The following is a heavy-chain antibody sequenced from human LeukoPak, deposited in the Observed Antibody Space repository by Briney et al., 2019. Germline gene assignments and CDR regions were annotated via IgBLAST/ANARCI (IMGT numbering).Heavy chain of an antibody. CDR1: GFTISTYG. Sequence: GGSLRLSCAASGFTISTYGMSWVRQAPGKGLEWVSSISGGTTYYADSVKGRFTISRDNSKDTVSPQMNSLRAEDTAVYYCAKSVYHSGNYWGQGTLVTVSS. CDR2: ISGGTT. D-gene: IGHD3-10*01. V-gene: IGHV3-23*01. CDR3: AKSVYHSGNY. J-gene: IGHJ4*02.